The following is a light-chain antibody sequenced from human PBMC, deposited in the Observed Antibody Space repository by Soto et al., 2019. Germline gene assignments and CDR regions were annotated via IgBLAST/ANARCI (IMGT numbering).Light chain of an antibody. CDR3: QQFNSYPIT. CDR2: DVS. CDR1: QDIRGA. J-gene: IGKJ5*01. Sequence: AIQVTQSPSSLSASVGDRVTITCRASQDIRGALAWYQQKPGKPPRLLIYDVSTLESGVPSRFSGSSTGTEFTHSISSLQSEDFGTYLCQQFNSYPITFGHGTRLEIK. V-gene: IGKV1-13*02.